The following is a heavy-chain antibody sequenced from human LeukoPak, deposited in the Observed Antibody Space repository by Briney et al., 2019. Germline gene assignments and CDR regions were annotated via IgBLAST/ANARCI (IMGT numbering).Heavy chain of an antibody. D-gene: IGHD2-8*01. V-gene: IGHV1-18*04. CDR1: GYTFTSYG. CDR3: ARDEEVFRDFDY. CDR2: ISTYNGNT. J-gene: IGHJ4*02. Sequence: ASVKVSCKASGYTFTSYGISWVRQAPGQGLEWIGWISTYNGNTNYAQKLQGRVTMTTDTSTSTAYMELRSLRSDDTAVYYCARDEEVFRDFDYWGQGTLVTVSS.